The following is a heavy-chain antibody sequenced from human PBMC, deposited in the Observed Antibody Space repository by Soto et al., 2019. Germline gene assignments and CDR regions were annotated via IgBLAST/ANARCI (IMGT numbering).Heavy chain of an antibody. CDR3: ARDFGPKGGDAFDI. Sequence: ASVKVSCKASGYTFTGYYMHWVRQAPGQGLEWMGWINPNSGGTNYAQKFQGWVTMTRDTSISTAYMELSRLRSDDTAVYYCARDFGPKGGDAFDIWGQGTMVTVSS. V-gene: IGHV1-2*04. CDR1: GYTFTGYY. J-gene: IGHJ3*02. CDR2: INPNSGGT. D-gene: IGHD3-10*01.